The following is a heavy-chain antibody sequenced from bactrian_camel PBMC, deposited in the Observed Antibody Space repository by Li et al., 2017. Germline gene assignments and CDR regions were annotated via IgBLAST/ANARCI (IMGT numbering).Heavy chain of an antibody. CDR1: GYSPNC. V-gene: IGHV3S55*01. CDR2: ISRGGSS. CDR3: AAEASYSGDLFGF. Sequence: HVQLVESGGGSVQSGGSLRLSCVASGYSPNCMGWFRQAPGKEREGVAAISRGGSSYYADFVKGRFTISKDSAENTLYLQMNSLKPEDTAMYYCAAEASYSGDLFGFWGQGTQVTVS. D-gene: IGHD2*01. J-gene: IGHJ6*01.